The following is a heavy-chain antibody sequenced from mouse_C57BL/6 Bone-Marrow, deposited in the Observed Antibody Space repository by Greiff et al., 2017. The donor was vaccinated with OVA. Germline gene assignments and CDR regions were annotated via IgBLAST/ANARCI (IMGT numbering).Heavy chain of an antibody. V-gene: IGHV1-4*01. CDR1: GYTFTSYT. D-gene: IGHD1-1*01. CDR3: ARAPVVAMDY. CDR2: INPSSGYT. J-gene: IGHJ4*01. Sequence: QVQLKESGAELARPGASVKMSCKASGYTFTSYTMHWVKQRPGQGLEWIGYINPSSGYTKYNQKFKDKATLTADKSSSTAYMQLSSLTSEDSAVYYCARAPVVAMDYWGQGTSVTVSS.